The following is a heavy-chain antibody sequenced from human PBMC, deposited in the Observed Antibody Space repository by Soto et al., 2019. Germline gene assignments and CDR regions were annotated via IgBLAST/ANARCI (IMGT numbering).Heavy chain of an antibody. Sequence: QVQLVQSGAEVKKPGSSVKVSCKASGGTFSSYAISWVRQAPGQGLEWMGGIIPIFGTANYAQKFQGRVTNTAGQPTDTAYIEVGSLRSEDTGVYYCPRDPGLGVCYKCWFEPWGQGTLVTVSS. CDR1: GGTFSSYA. CDR3: PRDPGLGVCYKCWFEP. V-gene: IGHV1-69*01. CDR2: IIPIFGTA. D-gene: IGHD2-8*01. J-gene: IGHJ5*02.